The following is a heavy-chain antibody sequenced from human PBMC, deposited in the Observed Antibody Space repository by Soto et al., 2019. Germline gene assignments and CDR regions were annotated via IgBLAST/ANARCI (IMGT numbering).Heavy chain of an antibody. D-gene: IGHD3-3*01. V-gene: IGHV4-59*01. CDR2: IYYSGST. CDR3: ARYPYYDFWSGYLPRDRNWFDP. J-gene: IGHJ5*02. Sequence: SETLSLTCTVSGGSISSYYWSWIRQPPGKGLEWIGYIYYSGSTNYNPSLKSRVTISVDTSKNQFSLKLSSVTAADTAVYYCARYPYYDFWSGYLPRDRNWFDPWGQGTLVTVSS. CDR1: GGSISSYY.